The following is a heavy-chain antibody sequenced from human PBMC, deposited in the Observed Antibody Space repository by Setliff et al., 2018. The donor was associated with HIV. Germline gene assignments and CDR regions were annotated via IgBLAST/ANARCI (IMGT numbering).Heavy chain of an antibody. Sequence: GASVKVSCKASGFTFTNSAVQWVRQARGQRLEWIGWIVVGSGNTNYAQKFQGRVTITADQSTSTAYMELSGLTSEDTAVYYCASPRLDWSFSHFDYWGQGTPVTVSS. D-gene: IGHD3-9*01. V-gene: IGHV1-58*01. CDR2: IVVGSGNT. CDR1: GFTFTNSA. J-gene: IGHJ4*02. CDR3: ASPRLDWSFSHFDY.